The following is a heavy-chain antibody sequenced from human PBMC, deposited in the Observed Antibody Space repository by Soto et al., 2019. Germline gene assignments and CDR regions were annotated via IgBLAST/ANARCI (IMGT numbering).Heavy chain of an antibody. V-gene: IGHV1-2*02. J-gene: IGHJ4*02. CDR1: GYTFIDYY. CDR2: ISPKSGTT. CDR3: ARPPGYISDWYYFDL. D-gene: IGHD3-9*01. Sequence: ASVKVSCKASGYTFIDYYMHWVRQAPGQGFEWLGRISPKSGTTNYAQKFQGRVTMTWDTSLNTAYMELSSLISEDTAVYYCARPPGYISDWYYFDLWGQGTLVTVSS.